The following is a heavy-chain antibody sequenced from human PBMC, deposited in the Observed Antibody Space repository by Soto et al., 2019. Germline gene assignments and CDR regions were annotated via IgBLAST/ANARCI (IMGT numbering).Heavy chain of an antibody. CDR2: MNPNSGST. J-gene: IGHJ5*02. V-gene: IGHV1-8*02. CDR3: AKRRIDYDILTGYLDFDP. CDR1: GYTFTSYG. Sequence: ASVKVSCKASGYTFTSYGISWVRQAPGQGLEWMGWMNPNSGSTGYAQKFQGRVTMTRNTSISTAYMELSSLRSEDTAVYYCAKRRIDYDILTGYLDFDPWGQGTLVTVSS. D-gene: IGHD3-9*01.